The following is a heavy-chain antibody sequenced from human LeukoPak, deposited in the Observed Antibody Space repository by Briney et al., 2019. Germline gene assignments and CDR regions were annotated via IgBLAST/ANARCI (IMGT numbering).Heavy chain of an antibody. CDR2: INGDGGAI. CDR1: GFAFGPFW. Sequence: GGSLRLSCAASGFAFGPFWMHWVRQAPGKGLVWVSHINGDGGAIRYADSVKGRFTISRDNTKNTLSLQINSLGPEDTAVYYCARDRGNPDAFDIWGQGTKVTVSS. CDR3: ARDRGNPDAFDI. J-gene: IGHJ3*02. V-gene: IGHV3-74*01. D-gene: IGHD3-10*01.